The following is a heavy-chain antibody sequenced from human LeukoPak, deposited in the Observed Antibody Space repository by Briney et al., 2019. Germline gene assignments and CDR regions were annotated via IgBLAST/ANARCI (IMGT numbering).Heavy chain of an antibody. V-gene: IGHV4-34*01. J-gene: IGHJ5*02. CDR1: GGSFSGYY. Sequence: PSETLSLTCAVYGGSFSGYYWSWIRQPPGKGLEWIGEINHSGSTNYNPSLKSRVTISVDTSKNQFSLKLSSVTAADTAVYYCARTRPTWNIVVVVAASDYNWFDPWGQGTLVAVSS. CDR3: ARTRPTWNIVVVVAASDYNWFDP. D-gene: IGHD2-15*01. CDR2: INHSGST.